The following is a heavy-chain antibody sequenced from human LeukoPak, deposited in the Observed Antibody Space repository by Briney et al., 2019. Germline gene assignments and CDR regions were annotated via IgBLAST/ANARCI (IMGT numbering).Heavy chain of an antibody. CDR2: IYYSGNT. CDR1: GGSISSYY. J-gene: IGHJ3*02. D-gene: IGHD3-3*01. Sequence: SETLSPTCTVSGGSISSYYWSWIRQPPGKGLEWIGYIYYSGNTNYNPSLKSRVTISVDTSKNQFSLKLSSVTAADTAVYYCARALYDFWSGYPDAFDIWGQGTMVTVSS. CDR3: ARALYDFWSGYPDAFDI. V-gene: IGHV4-59*01.